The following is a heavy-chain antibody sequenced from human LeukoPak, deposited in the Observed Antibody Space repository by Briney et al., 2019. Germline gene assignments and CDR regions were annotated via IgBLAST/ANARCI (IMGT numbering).Heavy chain of an antibody. D-gene: IGHD3-3*01. CDR3: ARDSPGDFWTPRAFDI. CDR1: GYTFTGYY. Sequence: GASVKVSCKASGYTFTGYYMHWVRQAPGQGLEWMGWINPNSGGTNYAQKFQGWVTMTRDTSISTAYMELSRLRSEDTAVYYCARDSPGDFWTPRAFDIWGQGTMVTVSS. V-gene: IGHV1-2*04. CDR2: INPNSGGT. J-gene: IGHJ3*02.